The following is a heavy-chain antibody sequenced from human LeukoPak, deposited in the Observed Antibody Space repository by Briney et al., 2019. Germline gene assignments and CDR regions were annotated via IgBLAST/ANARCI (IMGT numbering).Heavy chain of an antibody. V-gene: IGHV1-69*01. D-gene: IGHD2-2*01. CDR2: IIPIFGTA. Sequence: SVKVSCKASGGTFSSYAISWVRQAPGQGLEWMGGIIPIFGTANYAQKFQGRVTITADESTSTAYMELSSLRSEDTAVYYCARSDSPVAAVFDPWGQGTLVTVSS. CDR1: GGTFSSYA. J-gene: IGHJ5*02. CDR3: ARSDSPVAAVFDP.